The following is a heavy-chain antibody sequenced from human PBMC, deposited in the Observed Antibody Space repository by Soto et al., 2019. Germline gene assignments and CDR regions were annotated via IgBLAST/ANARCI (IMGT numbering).Heavy chain of an antibody. D-gene: IGHD1-26*01. Sequence: ESGGGVVQPGRSLRLSCAASGFTFSSYGMHWVRQAPGKGLEWVAVIWYDGSNKYYADSVKGRFTISRDNSKNTLYLQMNSLRAEDTAVYYCARDQTPFVGATPFDYWGQGTLVTVSS. CDR2: IWYDGSNK. V-gene: IGHV3-33*01. CDR1: GFTFSSYG. J-gene: IGHJ4*02. CDR3: ARDQTPFVGATPFDY.